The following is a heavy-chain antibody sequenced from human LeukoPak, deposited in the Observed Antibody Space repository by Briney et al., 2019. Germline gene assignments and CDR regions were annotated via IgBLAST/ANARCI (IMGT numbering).Heavy chain of an antibody. D-gene: IGHD2-2*01. Sequence: GGSLRLSCAASGFTFSDYYMSWIRQAPGKGLEWGSYISSSGSNKFYADSVKGRFTISRDNAKNSLYLQMNSLRAEDTALYYCVRYCSSTSCYIGSGEYFQRWGQGTLVTVSS. CDR2: ISSSGSNK. V-gene: IGHV3-11*01. CDR1: GFTFSDYY. J-gene: IGHJ1*01. CDR3: VRYCSSTSCYIGSGEYFQR.